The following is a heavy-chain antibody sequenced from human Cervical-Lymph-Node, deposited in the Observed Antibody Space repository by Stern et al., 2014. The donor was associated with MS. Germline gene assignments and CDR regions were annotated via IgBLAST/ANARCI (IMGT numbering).Heavy chain of an antibody. CDR1: GGTFSSYA. J-gene: IGHJ6*02. D-gene: IGHD3-22*01. CDR2: IILMFETT. Sequence: VQLVESGAEVKKPGSSVKVSCKASGGTFSSYAINWVRQAPGQGLEWMGRIILMFETTNYAQKFQGRVTITADESTSTVYMELSSLRSEDTAVYYCARLDSSGYFYCDMDVWGQGTTVTVSS. V-gene: IGHV1-69*18. CDR3: ARLDSSGYFYCDMDV.